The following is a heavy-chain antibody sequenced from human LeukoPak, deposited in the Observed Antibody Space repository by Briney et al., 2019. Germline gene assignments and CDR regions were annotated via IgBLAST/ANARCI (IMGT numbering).Heavy chain of an antibody. Sequence: SVKVSCKASGGTFSSYAISWVRQAPGQGLEWMGGIIPIFGTANYAQKFQGRVTITADKSTSTAYMELSSLRSEDTAVYYCARVRLYCNSTSCYEGGWFDPWGQGTLVTVSP. D-gene: IGHD2-2*01. J-gene: IGHJ5*02. CDR2: IIPIFGTA. CDR1: GGTFSSYA. V-gene: IGHV1-69*06. CDR3: ARVRLYCNSTSCYEGGWFDP.